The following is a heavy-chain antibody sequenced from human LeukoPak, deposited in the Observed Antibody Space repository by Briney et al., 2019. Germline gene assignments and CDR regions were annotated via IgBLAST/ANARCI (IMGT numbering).Heavy chain of an antibody. CDR3: ARDRPNDTTAFDI. CDR1: GGSISSYY. J-gene: IGHJ3*02. Sequence: SETLSLTRTVSGGSISSYYWSWIRQPPGKGLEWIGYIYYSGSTNYNPSLKSRVTISVDTSKNQFSLKLSSVTAADTAVYYCARDRPNDTTAFDIWGQGTMVTVSS. D-gene: IGHD3-22*01. CDR2: IYYSGST. V-gene: IGHV4-59*01.